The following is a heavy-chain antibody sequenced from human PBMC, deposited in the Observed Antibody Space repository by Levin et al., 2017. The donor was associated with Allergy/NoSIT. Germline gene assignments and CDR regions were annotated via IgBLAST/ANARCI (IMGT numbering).Heavy chain of an antibody. J-gene: IGHJ4*02. V-gene: IGHV3-30*04. CDR1: GFTFNTHT. CDR3: AADFPSDDYGALDY. CDR2: ILSDGNTK. Sequence: GGSLRLSCIVSGFTFNTHTLHWVRQAPRKGLQWVASILSDGNTKYYADSVRGRFTISRDNSKNTLYLQTNSLRTEDTAVYYCAADFPSDDYGALDYWGQGTLVTVS. D-gene: IGHD4-17*01.